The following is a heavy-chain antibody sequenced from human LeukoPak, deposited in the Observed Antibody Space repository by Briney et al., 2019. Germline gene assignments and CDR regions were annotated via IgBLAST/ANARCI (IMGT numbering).Heavy chain of an antibody. CDR3: ASDSGYDYYFDY. V-gene: IGHV4-39*01. CDR1: GGSISSSSYY. CDR2: IYYSGST. Sequence: PSETLSLTCTVSGGSISSSSYYWGWIRQPPGKGLEWIGSIYYSGSTYYNPSLKSRVTISVDTSKNQCSLKLSSVTAADTAVYYCASDSGYDYYFDYWGQGTLVTVSS. J-gene: IGHJ4*02. D-gene: IGHD5-12*01.